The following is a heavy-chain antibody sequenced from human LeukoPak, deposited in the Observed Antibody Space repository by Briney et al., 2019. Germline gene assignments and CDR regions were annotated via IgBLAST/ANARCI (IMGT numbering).Heavy chain of an antibody. J-gene: IGHJ6*02. CDR1: GGSISSYY. V-gene: IGHV4-59*01. CDR3: AREGGYDDYYYGMDV. CDR2: IYYSGST. Sequence: SETLSLACTVSGGSISSYYWSWIRQPPGKGLEWIGYIYYSGSTNYNPSLKSRVTISVDTSKNQFSLKLSSVTAADTAVYYCAREGGYDDYYYGMDVWGQGTTVTVSS. D-gene: IGHD5-12*01.